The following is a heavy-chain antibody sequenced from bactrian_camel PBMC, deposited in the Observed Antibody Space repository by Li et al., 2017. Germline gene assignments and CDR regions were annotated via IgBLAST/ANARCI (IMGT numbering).Heavy chain of an antibody. J-gene: IGHJ4*01. CDR2: IESGGGDR. V-gene: IGHV3S31*01. CDR3: AADQRRAWSDYRALYSTSYDY. CDR1: GFTFSSYA. Sequence: VQLVESGGGLVQPGGSLRLSCAASGFTFSSYAMSWVRQAPGKGLEWVSTIESGGGDRYYVDSVKGRFTISRDNAKNTLYLQLNSLKPEDSAMYYCAADQRRAWSDYRALYSTSYDYWGQGTQVTVS. D-gene: IGHD4*01.